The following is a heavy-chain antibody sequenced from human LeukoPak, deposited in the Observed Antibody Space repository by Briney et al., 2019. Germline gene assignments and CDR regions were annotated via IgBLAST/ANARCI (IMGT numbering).Heavy chain of an antibody. CDR1: GFSLSNARMG. J-gene: IGHJ6*03. D-gene: IGHD6-19*01. Sequence: SGPVLAKPTETLTLTCTVSGFSLSNARMGVSWIRQPPGKALEWLAHIFSNDEKSYSTSLKSRLTISKDTSKSQVVLTMTNMDPVDTATYYCARIRSGDSSGWCLYYYYYYVDVWGKGTTVTVSS. V-gene: IGHV2-26*01. CDR3: ARIRSGDSSGWCLYYYYYYVDV. CDR2: IFSNDEK.